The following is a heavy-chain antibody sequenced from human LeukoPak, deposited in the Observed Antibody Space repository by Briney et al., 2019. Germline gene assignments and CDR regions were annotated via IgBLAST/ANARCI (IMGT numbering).Heavy chain of an antibody. V-gene: IGHV1-69*04. CDR1: GGTFSSYA. J-gene: IGHJ4*02. CDR2: IIPILGIA. D-gene: IGHD3-22*01. CDR3: AREIPEEGVWASDSSGYYFGYFDY. Sequence: ASVKVSCKASGGTFSSYAISWVRQAPGQGLEWMGRIIPILGIANYAQKFQGRVTITADKSTSTAYMELSSLRSEDTAVYYCAREIPEEGVWASDSSGYYFGYFDYWGQGTLVTVSS.